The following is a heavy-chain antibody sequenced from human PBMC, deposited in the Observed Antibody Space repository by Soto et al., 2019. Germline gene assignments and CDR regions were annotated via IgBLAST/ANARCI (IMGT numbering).Heavy chain of an antibody. D-gene: IGHD3-9*01. CDR3: ARGDVLRYFDWLLSLDY. J-gene: IGHJ4*02. V-gene: IGHV1-8*01. Sequence: ASVKVSCKASGYTFTSYDINWVRQATGQGLEWMGWMNPNSDNTGYAQKFQGRVTMTRNTSISTAYMELSSLRSEDTAVYYCARGDVLRYFDWLLSLDYWGQGTLVTVSS. CDR1: GYTFTSYD. CDR2: MNPNSDNT.